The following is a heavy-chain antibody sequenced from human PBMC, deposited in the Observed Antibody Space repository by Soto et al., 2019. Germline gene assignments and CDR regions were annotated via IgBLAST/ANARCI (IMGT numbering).Heavy chain of an antibody. Sequence: QVQLVQSGAEVRKPGSSVKVSCKASGVTFSSFALSWVRQAPGQGLEWMGEIIPIFGTTTYAQEFQGRVTITADESTSTVDMELSSLRAEDTGVYYWAKGGYGSGWPRGDWLDPWGQGTLVTVSS. CDR1: GVTFSSFA. CDR3: AKGGYGSGWPRGDWLDP. J-gene: IGHJ5*02. V-gene: IGHV1-69*12. CDR2: IIPIFGTT. D-gene: IGHD6-19*01.